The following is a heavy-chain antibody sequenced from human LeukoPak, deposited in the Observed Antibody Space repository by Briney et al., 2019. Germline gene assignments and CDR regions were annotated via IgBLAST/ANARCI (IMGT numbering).Heavy chain of an antibody. Sequence: SVKVSCKASGFTFTSSAVQWVRQARGQRLEWIGWIVVGSGNRNYAQKFQERVTISMDMSTSTAYMELSSLRSEDTAVYYCAAEGPGYSGHDVYYFDFWGQGTLVTVSS. CDR1: GFTFTSSA. CDR3: AAEGPGYSGHDVYYFDF. D-gene: IGHD5-12*01. CDR2: IVVGSGNR. V-gene: IGHV1-58*01. J-gene: IGHJ4*02.